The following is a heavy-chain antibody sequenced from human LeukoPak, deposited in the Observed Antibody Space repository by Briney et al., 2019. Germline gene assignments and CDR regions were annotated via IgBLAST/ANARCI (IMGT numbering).Heavy chain of an antibody. Sequence: SETLSLTCTVSGASIRISNYYWGWIRQPPGKGLEWIASVYYTGTTYYNPSLKSRVTIFVETSKNQVSLRLSSVTAADTAVYYCAGHSNYASGSTAKGLFDYWGQGTLVSVSS. J-gene: IGHJ4*02. V-gene: IGHV4-39*01. CDR3: AGHSNYASGSTAKGLFDY. D-gene: IGHD3-10*01. CDR1: GASIRISNYY. CDR2: VYYTGTT.